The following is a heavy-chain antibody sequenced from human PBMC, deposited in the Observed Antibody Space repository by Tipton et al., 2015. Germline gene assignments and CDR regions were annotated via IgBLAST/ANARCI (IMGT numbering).Heavy chain of an antibody. D-gene: IGHD4-23*01. Sequence: TLSLTCTVSSDSINKYYWSWIRQPPGKELEWIGYIQYSGSTNYNPSLKSRVTISVDTSKSQFSLKLTSVTAADTAMYYCARARGRHGGLLDSWGQGTLVTVSS. CDR2: IQYSGST. CDR3: ARARGRHGGLLDS. CDR1: SDSINKYY. J-gene: IGHJ4*02. V-gene: IGHV4-59*01.